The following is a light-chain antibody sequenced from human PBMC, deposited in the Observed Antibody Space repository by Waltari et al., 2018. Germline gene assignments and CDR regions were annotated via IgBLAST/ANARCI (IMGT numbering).Light chain of an antibody. CDR1: SSNIGRNA. CDR2: NKN. V-gene: IGLV1-44*01. CDR3: TTWDDSLNAWV. Sequence: QSVLTQPPSTSATPGQRVTISCSGSSSNIGRNAVNWYQQLPGTAPKLLIYNKNQRPSGVPARFSGSQSGPSASLAISGLQSEDEADYYCTTWDDSLNAWVFGGGTKLTVL. J-gene: IGLJ3*02.